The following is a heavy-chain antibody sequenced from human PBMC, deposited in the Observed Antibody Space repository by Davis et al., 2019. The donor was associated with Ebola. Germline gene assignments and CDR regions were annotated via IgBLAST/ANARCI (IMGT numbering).Heavy chain of an antibody. CDR1: GFTFSSYW. CDR2: INSDGSST. Sequence: PGGSLRLSCAASGFTFSSYWMHWVRQAPGKGLVWVSRINSDGSSTSYADSVKGRFTISRDNAKNSLYLQMNSLRDEDTAVYYCARSLRFQWPECDYWGQGTLVTVSS. V-gene: IGHV3-74*01. D-gene: IGHD6-19*01. CDR3: ARSLRFQWPECDY. J-gene: IGHJ4*02.